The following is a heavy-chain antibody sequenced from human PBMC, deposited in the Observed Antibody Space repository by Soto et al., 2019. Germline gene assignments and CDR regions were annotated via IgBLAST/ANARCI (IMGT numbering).Heavy chain of an antibody. CDR1: GGSFSGYY. D-gene: IGHD4-17*01. CDR3: ARRSDQLRRAFDI. CDR2: INHSGST. J-gene: IGHJ3*02. Sequence: SETLSLTCAVYGGSFSGYYWSWIRQPPGKGLEWIGEINHSGSTNYNPSLKSRVTISVDTSKNQFSLKLSSVTAADTAVYYCARRSDQLRRAFDIWGQGTTVTV. V-gene: IGHV4-34*01.